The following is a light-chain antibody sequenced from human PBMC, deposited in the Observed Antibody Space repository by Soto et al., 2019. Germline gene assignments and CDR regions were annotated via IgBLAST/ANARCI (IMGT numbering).Light chain of an antibody. V-gene: IGKV1-39*01. CDR1: QVIGIY. J-gene: IGKJ4*01. CDR2: SAS. Sequence: DVQVTQSPSSLSGSGCDRVTVTCRASQVIGIYLNWYQQKPGKAPKLLIYSASRLQSGAPSRFSGSGSGTDFTVTISSLNPEDFATYYCQQSYSMTRTFGGGPKGDLK. CDR3: QQSYSMTRT.